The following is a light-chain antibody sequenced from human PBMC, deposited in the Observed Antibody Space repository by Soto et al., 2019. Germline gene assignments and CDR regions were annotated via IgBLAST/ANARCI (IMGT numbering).Light chain of an antibody. CDR3: QSYASSLSGWV. CDR2: GNS. Sequence: QSVLTQPPSVSGAPGQRVTISCTGSSSNIGAGYDVHWYQQLPGTAPKLLIYGNSNRPSGVPDRFSGSKSGTSASLAITGLQAEDEADYYCQSYASSLSGWVFGGGTTVTVL. CDR1: SSNIGAGYD. V-gene: IGLV1-40*01. J-gene: IGLJ3*02.